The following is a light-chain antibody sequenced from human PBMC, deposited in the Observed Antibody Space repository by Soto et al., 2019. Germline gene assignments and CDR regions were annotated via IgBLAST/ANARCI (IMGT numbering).Light chain of an antibody. J-gene: IGLJ1*01. CDR1: SSDVGAYYS. Sequence: QAVVTQPASVSGSPGQSITISCTGTSSDVGAYYSVSWYQHHPGKAPKLMIYEVSYRPSGVSSRFSGSKSGSTASLTISGLQADDEADYFCSSYSTTGSLYVFGSGTKLTVL. CDR2: EVS. V-gene: IGLV2-14*01. CDR3: SSYSTTGSLYV.